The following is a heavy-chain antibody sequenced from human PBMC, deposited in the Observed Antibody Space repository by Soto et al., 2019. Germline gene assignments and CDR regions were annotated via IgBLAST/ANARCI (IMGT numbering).Heavy chain of an antibody. CDR3: ARAEYYDILTGYYTVNFDY. CDR1: GFTFSSYS. Sequence: GGSLRLSCAASGFTFSSYSINCVRQAPGKGLEWVSYISSSSSTIYYADSVKGRFTISRDNAKNSLYLQMNSLRAEDTAVYYCARAEYYDILTGYYTVNFDYWGQGTLVTVS. J-gene: IGHJ4*02. D-gene: IGHD3-9*01. CDR2: ISSSSSTI. V-gene: IGHV3-48*01.